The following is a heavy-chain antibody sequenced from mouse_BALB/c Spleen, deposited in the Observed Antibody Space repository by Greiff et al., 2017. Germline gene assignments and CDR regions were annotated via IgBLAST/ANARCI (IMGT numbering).Heavy chain of an antibody. D-gene: IGHD1-1*01. Sequence: EVKLMESGGGLVKPGGSLKLSCAASGFTFSSYTMSWVRQTPEKRLEWVGTISSGGSYTYYPDSVKGRSTISRDNAKNTLYLQMSSLKSEDTAMYYCTIYYYSNGYNFDDWGEGTTVTVSA. CDR1: GFTFSSYT. CDR2: ISSGGSYT. J-gene: IGHJ1*01. CDR3: TIYYYSNGYNFDD. V-gene: IGHV5-6-4*01.